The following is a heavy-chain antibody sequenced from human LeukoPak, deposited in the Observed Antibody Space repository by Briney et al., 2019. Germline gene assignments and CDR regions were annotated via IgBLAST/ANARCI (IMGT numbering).Heavy chain of an antibody. D-gene: IGHD6-19*01. Sequence: ASVKVSCKASGYAFSGYYIHWVRQAPGQGPEWMGWINPNNGDTKSAQNFQGRVSMTSDTSVRTAYLVLSTLRSDDTAMYYCARDRGVTLAGPDASEIWGQGRIVTVSS. J-gene: IGHJ3*02. CDR3: ARDRGVTLAGPDASEI. V-gene: IGHV1-2*02. CDR2: INPNNGDT. CDR1: GYAFSGYY.